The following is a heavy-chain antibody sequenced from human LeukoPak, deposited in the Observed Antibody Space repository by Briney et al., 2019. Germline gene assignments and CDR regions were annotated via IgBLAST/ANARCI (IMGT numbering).Heavy chain of an antibody. Sequence: SGGSLRLSCAASGFTFSSYAMSWVRQAPGKGLEWVSAISGSGGSTYYADSVKGRFTISRDNSKNTLYLQMNSLRAEDTAVYYCAIPSGYYYDSSGYPNWGQGTLVTVSS. V-gene: IGHV3-23*01. CDR1: GFTFSSYA. J-gene: IGHJ4*02. CDR2: ISGSGGST. D-gene: IGHD3-22*01. CDR3: AIPSGYYYDSSGYPN.